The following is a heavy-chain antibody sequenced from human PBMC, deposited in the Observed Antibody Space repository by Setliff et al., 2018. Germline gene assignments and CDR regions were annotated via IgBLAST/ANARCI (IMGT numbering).Heavy chain of an antibody. V-gene: IGHV3-21*01. J-gene: IGHJ3*02. CDR1: GFTFSSYS. D-gene: IGHD3-22*01. CDR3: ARDSTDYYDSSGYYYGPRDNDAFDI. Sequence: SCAASGFTFSSYSMNWVRQAPGKGLEWVSSISSSSSYIYYADSVKGRFTISRDNAKNSLYLQMNSLRAEDTAVYYCARDSTDYYDSSGYYYGPRDNDAFDIWGQGTMVTVSS. CDR2: ISSSSSYI.